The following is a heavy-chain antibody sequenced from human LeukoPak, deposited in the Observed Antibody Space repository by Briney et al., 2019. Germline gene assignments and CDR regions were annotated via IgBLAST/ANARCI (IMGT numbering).Heavy chain of an antibody. CDR2: ISYSGAT. V-gene: IGHV4-59*01. Sequence: SETLSLNYIVSGGSINGYYWSWIRRPPGKGLEYIGYISYSGATNYNPSLESRLTISLDMSKNQFSLKLTSVTAADTAVYYCARFGSAVAGTYNYYYMAVWGKGTTVTVSS. CDR1: GGSINGYY. CDR3: ARFGSAVAGTYNYYYMAV. D-gene: IGHD6-19*01. J-gene: IGHJ6*03.